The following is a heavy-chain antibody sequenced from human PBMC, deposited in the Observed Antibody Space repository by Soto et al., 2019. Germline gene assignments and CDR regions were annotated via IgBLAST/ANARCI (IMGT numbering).Heavy chain of an antibody. CDR3: ARDLGRDLNQN. CDR1: GFTFNNAW. J-gene: IGHJ1*01. V-gene: IGHV3-15*01. D-gene: IGHD2-21*02. Sequence: PGGSLRLSCAASGFTFNNAWMSWVRQAPGKGLEWVGRIKSKIDGGTTEYAAPVKGGFTISRDDSKNTLYLQMSGLKTEDTAVYYCARDLGRDLNQNWGQGTLVTVSS. CDR2: IKSKIDGGTT.